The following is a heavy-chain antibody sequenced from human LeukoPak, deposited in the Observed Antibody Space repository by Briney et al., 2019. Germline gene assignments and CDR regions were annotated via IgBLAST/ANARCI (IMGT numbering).Heavy chain of an antibody. V-gene: IGHV5-51*01. D-gene: IGHD2-2*01. J-gene: IGHJ4*02. CDR2: IYPGDSDT. CDR3: ARSYCSSTSCSPNFDY. CDR1: GYSFTSYW. Sequence: GESLNISCKGSGYSFTSYWIGWVRQMPGKGLEWMGIIYPGDSDTRYSPSFQGQVTISADKSISTAYLQWSSLKASDTAMYYCARSYCSSTSCSPNFDYWGQGGLVTVSS.